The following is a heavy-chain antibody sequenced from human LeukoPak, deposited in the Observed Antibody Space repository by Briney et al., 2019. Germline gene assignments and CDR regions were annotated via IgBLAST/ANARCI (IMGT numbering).Heavy chain of an antibody. V-gene: IGHV1-3*01. Sequence: ASVRVSCKASGYTFTSYAMHWVRQAPGQRLEWMGWINAGNGNTKYSQKFQGRVTITRDTSASTAYVELSSLRSEDTAVYYCARVTDYDSYYFDYWGQGTLVTVSS. D-gene: IGHD4-17*01. CDR1: GYTFTSYA. CDR3: ARVTDYDSYYFDY. CDR2: INAGNGNT. J-gene: IGHJ4*02.